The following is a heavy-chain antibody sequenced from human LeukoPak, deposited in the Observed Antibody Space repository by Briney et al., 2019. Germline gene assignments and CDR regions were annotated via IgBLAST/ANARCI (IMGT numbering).Heavy chain of an antibody. D-gene: IGHD3-22*01. V-gene: IGHV4-4*07. CDR1: GGSISSYY. J-gene: IGHJ5*02. CDR3: AREFGIVVVKGSCWFDP. CDR2: IHTSGST. Sequence: SETLSLTCTVSGGSISSYYWSWIRQPAGKGLEWIGRIHTSGSTNYNPSLKSRVTMSVDTSKNQFSLKLSSVTAADTAVYYCAREFGIVVVKGSCWFDPWGQGTLVTVSS.